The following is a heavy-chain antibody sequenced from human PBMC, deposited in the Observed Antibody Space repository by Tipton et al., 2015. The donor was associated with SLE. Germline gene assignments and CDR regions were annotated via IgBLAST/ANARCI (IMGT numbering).Heavy chain of an antibody. Sequence: SLRLSCAASGFTFRNYAMSWFRQAPGKGLEWVAYIKRDGSEKYYGDSVKGRFTISRDNAKNSLYLQMNSLGAEDTAVYYCARVSTAPDAFDIWGQGTVVTVSS. CDR2: IKRDGSEK. V-gene: IGHV3-7*01. CDR3: ARVSTAPDAFDI. J-gene: IGHJ3*02. CDR1: GFTFRNYA. D-gene: IGHD2/OR15-2a*01.